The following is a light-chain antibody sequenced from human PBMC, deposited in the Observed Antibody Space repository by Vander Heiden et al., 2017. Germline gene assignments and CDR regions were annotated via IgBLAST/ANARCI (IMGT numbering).Light chain of an antibody. Sequence: EIVMTQSQATLSVSPGKRATLSCRASQSVSTNLAWYQQKPGQAPRLLIYGASIRATGVPARFSGSESGTEFTLTITSLQSEDSVFYYCQQYNNWPRTFGQGTNVEIK. CDR2: GAS. J-gene: IGKJ1*01. CDR1: QSVSTN. CDR3: QQYNNWPRT. V-gene: IGKV3-15*01.